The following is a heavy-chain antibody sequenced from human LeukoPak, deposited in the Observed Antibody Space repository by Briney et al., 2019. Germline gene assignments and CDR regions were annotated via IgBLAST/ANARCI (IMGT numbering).Heavy chain of an antibody. CDR2: ISGSGGST. CDR3: AKDGYYDSSGPYYFDY. J-gene: IGHJ4*02. Sequence: GGSLRLSCAASGFTFSSYWMSWVRQAPGKGLEWVSAISGSGGSTYYADSVKGRFTISRDNSKNTLYLQMNSLRAEDTAVYYCAKDGYYDSSGPYYFDYWGQGTLVTVSS. D-gene: IGHD3-22*01. V-gene: IGHV3-23*01. CDR1: GFTFSSYW.